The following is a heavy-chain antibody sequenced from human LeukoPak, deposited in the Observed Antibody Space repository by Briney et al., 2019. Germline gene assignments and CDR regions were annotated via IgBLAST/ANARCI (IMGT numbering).Heavy chain of an antibody. CDR3: ARESYCSGGSCSYGMDV. D-gene: IGHD2-15*01. CDR1: GGSISSYY. J-gene: IGHJ6*02. V-gene: IGHV4-59*01. CDR2: IFYSGST. Sequence: SETLSLTCTVSGGSISSYYWSWIRQPPGKGLEWIGYIFYSGSTNYNPSLKSRVTMSVDTSKNQFSLKLSSVTAAGTAVYYCARESYCSGGSCSYGMDVWGQGTTVTVSS.